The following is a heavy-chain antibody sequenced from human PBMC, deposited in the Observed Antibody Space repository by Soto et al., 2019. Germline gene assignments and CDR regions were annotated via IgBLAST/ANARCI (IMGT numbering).Heavy chain of an antibody. D-gene: IGHD6-6*01. CDR1: GGTFSSYA. V-gene: IGHV1-69*12. J-gene: IGHJ4*02. CDR2: IIPIFGTA. CDR3: ARDSGSAPGDY. Sequence: QVQLVQSGAEVKKPGSSVKVSCKASGGTFSSYAISWVRQAPGQGLEWMEAIIPIFGTANYAQKFQGRVTITADESTSTAHMELSSLRSANTAVYYCARDSGSAPGDYWGQGTLVTVSS.